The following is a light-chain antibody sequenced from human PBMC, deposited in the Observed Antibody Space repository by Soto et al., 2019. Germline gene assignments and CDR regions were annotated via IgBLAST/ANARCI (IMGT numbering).Light chain of an antibody. V-gene: IGLV2-14*01. CDR2: EVT. CDR1: SSDVGGYNY. CDR3: SSYTSSSTVV. J-gene: IGLJ3*02. Sequence: QSALTQPASVSGSLGQSITISCAGTSSDVGGYNYVSWYQQHPGKAPKLMIYEVTNRPSGVSNRFSGSKSGNTASLTISGLQAEDEADYYCSSYTSSSTVVFGGGTKLTVL.